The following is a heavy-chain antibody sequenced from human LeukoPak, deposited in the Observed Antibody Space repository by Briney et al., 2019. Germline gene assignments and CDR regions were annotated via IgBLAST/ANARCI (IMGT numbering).Heavy chain of an antibody. CDR2: INPNSGGT. CDR3: AGVGATGGDDAFDI. D-gene: IGHD1-26*01. Sequence: ASVKVSCKASGYTFTSYGISWVRQAPGQGLEWMGWINPNSGGTNYAQKFQGRVTMTRDTSISTAYMELSRLRSDDTAVYYCAGVGATGGDDAFDIWGQGTMVTVSS. J-gene: IGHJ3*02. CDR1: GYTFTSYG. V-gene: IGHV1-2*02.